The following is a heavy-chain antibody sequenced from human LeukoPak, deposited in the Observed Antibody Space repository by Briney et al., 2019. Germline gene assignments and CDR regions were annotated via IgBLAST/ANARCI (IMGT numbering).Heavy chain of an antibody. Sequence: PGGSLRLSCAASGFTFSSYGMSWIRQPPGKGLEWIGSIYYSGSTYYNPSLKSRVTISVDTSKNQFSLKLSSVTAADTAVYYCARSTTMVRGGGAFDIWGQGTMVTVSS. V-gene: IGHV4-38-2*01. CDR2: IYYSGST. CDR3: ARSTTMVRGGGAFDI. CDR1: GFTFSSYG. D-gene: IGHD3-10*01. J-gene: IGHJ3*02.